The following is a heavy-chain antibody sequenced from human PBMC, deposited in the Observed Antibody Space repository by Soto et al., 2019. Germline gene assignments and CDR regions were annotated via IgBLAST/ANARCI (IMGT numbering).Heavy chain of an antibody. J-gene: IGHJ3*02. CDR1: GYRFTSYC. CDR3: ARQNWNYSNDAFDI. Sequence: GESQKISCKGSGYRFTSYCIGWVRPMTGKGLEWMGIIYPGDSDTRYSPSFQGQVTISADKSISTAYLQWSSLKASDTAMYYCARQNWNYSNDAFDIWGQGTMVTVSS. CDR2: IYPGDSDT. V-gene: IGHV5-51*01. D-gene: IGHD1-7*01.